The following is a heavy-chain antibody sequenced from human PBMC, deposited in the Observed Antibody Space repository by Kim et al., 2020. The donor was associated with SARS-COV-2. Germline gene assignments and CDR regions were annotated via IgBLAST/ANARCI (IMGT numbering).Heavy chain of an antibody. D-gene: IGHD3-22*01. CDR3: ACNRDYDSSEGWFDP. Sequence: QKFQGRVTMTEDTSTDTAYMELSSLRSEDTAVYYCACNRDYDSSEGWFDPWGQGTLVTVSS. V-gene: IGHV1-24*01. J-gene: IGHJ5*02.